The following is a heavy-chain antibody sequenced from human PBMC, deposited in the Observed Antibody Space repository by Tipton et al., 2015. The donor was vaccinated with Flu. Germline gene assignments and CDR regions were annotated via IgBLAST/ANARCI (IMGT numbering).Heavy chain of an antibody. CDR2: IDYSGKT. Sequence: TLSLTCTVSGDSMRRDYFWGWIRQPPGKGLEWIGYIDYSGKTYYSPSLESRLTTSIDTSKSQFSLKLTSVTAADTAVYFCARAGSGFQVVAFDNWGQGTLVTVSS. J-gene: IGHJ4*02. CDR3: ARAGSGFQVVAFDN. V-gene: IGHV4-30-4*08. D-gene: IGHD2-15*01. CDR1: GDSMRRDYF.